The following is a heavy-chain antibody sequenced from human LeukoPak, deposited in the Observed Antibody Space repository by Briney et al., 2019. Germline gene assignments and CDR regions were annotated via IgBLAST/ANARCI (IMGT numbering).Heavy chain of an antibody. CDR2: IVVGSGNT. CDR3: AAAINYGSGSYLFDY. D-gene: IGHD3-10*01. V-gene: IGHV1-58*02. CDR1: GGTFSSYA. J-gene: IGHJ4*02. Sequence: SVKVSCKASGGTFSSYAISWVRQAPGQGLEWIGWIVVGSGNTNYAQKFQERVTITRDMSTSTAYMELSSLRSEDTAVYYCAAAINYGSGSYLFDYWGQGTLVTVSS.